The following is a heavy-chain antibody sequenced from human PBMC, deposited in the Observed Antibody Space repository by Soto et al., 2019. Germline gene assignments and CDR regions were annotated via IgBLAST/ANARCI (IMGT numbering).Heavy chain of an antibody. D-gene: IGHD5-12*01. J-gene: IGHJ1*01. CDR1: GYSFTSYD. CDR3: ARSAKKTWLPDF. V-gene: IGHV1-8*01. Sequence: GASVKVSCKAPGYSFTSYDINWVRQATGQGLEWMGWMNPNSGNTGYAQKFQDRVTITSDTSATTTYMELRSLRSEDTAVFYCARSAKKTWLPDFWGQGTLVTVSS. CDR2: MNPNSGNT.